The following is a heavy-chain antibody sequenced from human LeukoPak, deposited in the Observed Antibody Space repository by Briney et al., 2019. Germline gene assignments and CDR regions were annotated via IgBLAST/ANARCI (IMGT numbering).Heavy chain of an antibody. D-gene: IGHD3-16*01. J-gene: IGHJ4*02. V-gene: IGHV1-46*03. CDR1: GYTFTDYY. CDR3: VREYHGGYFDF. Sequence: ASVKVSCKASGYTFTDYYIHWVRQDPGQGLEWMGVIYPIPGTASYPQGFQDRVTMTRDTSTSTVNMELGSLRSEDTAMYYCVREYHGGYFDFWGQGTLVTVSS. CDR2: IYPIPGTA.